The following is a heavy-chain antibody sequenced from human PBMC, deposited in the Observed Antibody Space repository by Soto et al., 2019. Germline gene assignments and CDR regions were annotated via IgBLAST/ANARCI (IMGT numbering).Heavy chain of an antibody. V-gene: IGHV3-23*01. CDR3: AKDPNGDYVGAFDM. CDR2: TSASGGRT. Sequence: GGSLRLSCAASGFTFRNYAMSWVRQAPGAGPEWVSGTSASGGRTYYADSVKGRFTISRDNSKNTVFLQMNGLRAEDTALYYCAKDPNGDYVGAFDMWGRGTMVTVSS. D-gene: IGHD4-17*01. J-gene: IGHJ3*02. CDR1: GFTFRNYA.